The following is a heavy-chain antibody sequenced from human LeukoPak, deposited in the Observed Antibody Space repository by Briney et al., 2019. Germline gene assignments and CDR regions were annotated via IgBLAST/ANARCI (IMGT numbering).Heavy chain of an antibody. V-gene: IGHV4-39*01. CDR2: IYYSGNT. CDR1: GGSISSSSYY. CDR3: ARRTSESWGYFDY. D-gene: IGHD3-16*01. J-gene: IGHJ4*02. Sequence: QVQLQESGPGLVKPSETLSLTCTFSGGSISSSSYYWGWIRKPPGKGLGWIGSIYYSGNTYYNPSLKSRATISVDTSKNQFSLKLSSVTAADTAVYYCARRTSESWGYFDYWGQGTLVTVSS.